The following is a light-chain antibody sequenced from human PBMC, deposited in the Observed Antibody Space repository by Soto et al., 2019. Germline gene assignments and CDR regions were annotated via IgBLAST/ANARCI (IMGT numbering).Light chain of an antibody. CDR1: PSDSGAYNY. Sequence: QSVLTQPASVSGSPGQSITISCSGTPSDSGAYNYVSWYQHLPGKAPKVIIYDVTNRPSGVSSRFSGSKSGTTASLTISGLQAEDEANYYCGSYTISSTLMIFGGGTKLTVL. CDR3: GSYTISSTLMI. J-gene: IGLJ2*01. V-gene: IGLV2-14*03. CDR2: DVT.